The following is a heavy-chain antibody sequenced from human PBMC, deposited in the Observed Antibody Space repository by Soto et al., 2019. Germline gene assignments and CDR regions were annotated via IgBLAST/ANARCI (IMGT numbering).Heavy chain of an antibody. J-gene: IGHJ4*02. CDR3: ARAGIQLWLPYGPFDY. CDR2: FDPEEDET. Sequence: ASVNVSRKVSGYTFTDVSVHWVRQAPGKGLEWIGGFDPEEDETIYAQKFKGRVTMTRDTSTSTVYMELSSLRSEDTAVYYCARAGIQLWLPYGPFDYWGQGTLVPVSS. CDR1: GYTFTDVS. D-gene: IGHD5-18*01. V-gene: IGHV1-24*01.